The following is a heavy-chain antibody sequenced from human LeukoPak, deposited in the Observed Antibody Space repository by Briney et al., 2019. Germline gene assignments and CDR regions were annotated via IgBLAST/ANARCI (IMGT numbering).Heavy chain of an antibody. CDR1: GESFSSYY. J-gene: IGHJ4*02. CDR3: ARDDGDGYNIPDY. CDR2: INHSGNT. V-gene: IGHV4-34*01. D-gene: IGHD5-24*01. Sequence: SETLSLTCAVYGESFSSYYWSWIRQPPGKGLEWIGEINHSGNTNYNPSLKSRVTISVDTSKNQFSLRLSFVTAADTAVYYCARDDGDGYNIPDYWGQGTLVTVSS.